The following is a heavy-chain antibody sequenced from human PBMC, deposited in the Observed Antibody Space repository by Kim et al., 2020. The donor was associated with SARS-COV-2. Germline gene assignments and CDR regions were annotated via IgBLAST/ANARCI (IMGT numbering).Heavy chain of an antibody. CDR1: GFTFTSYA. Sequence: GGSLRLSCAASGFTFTSYAMSWVRQAPGKGLEWVSAISSSGGSTYYADSVKGRFTISRDNSKNTLYLQMSSLRAEDTAVYYCAKVNFMGAFGVVIYYAFDIWGQGTMGTVSS. J-gene: IGHJ3*02. CDR2: ISSSGGST. CDR3: AKVNFMGAFGVVIYYAFDI. D-gene: IGHD3-3*01. V-gene: IGHV3-23*01.